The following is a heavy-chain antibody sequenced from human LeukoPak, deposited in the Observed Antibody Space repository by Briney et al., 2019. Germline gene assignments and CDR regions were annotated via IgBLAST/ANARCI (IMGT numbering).Heavy chain of an antibody. V-gene: IGHV3-48*01. Sequence: GGSLRLSCAASGFTFSSYSMNWVRQAPGKGLEWVSYISSSSSTIYYADSVKGRFTISRDNAKNSLYLQMNSLRAEDTAVYYCARGAWMGGDYWGQGTLVTVSS. CDR2: ISSSSSTI. CDR3: ARGAWMGGDY. CDR1: GFTFSSYS. D-gene: IGHD3-16*01. J-gene: IGHJ4*02.